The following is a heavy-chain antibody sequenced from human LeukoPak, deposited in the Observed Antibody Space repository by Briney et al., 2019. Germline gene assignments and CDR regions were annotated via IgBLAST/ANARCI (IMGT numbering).Heavy chain of an antibody. V-gene: IGHV3-30*04. D-gene: IGHD1-7*01. CDR1: GFTFSNYA. Sequence: GGSLRLSCAASGFTFSNYAMHWVRQAPGKGLEWVAVISYDGSKKYYADSVKGRFTISRDNSKNTLYLQMNSLRAEDTAVYYCAKNRVVFNWNYAYYFDDWGQGTLVTVSS. CDR3: AKNRVVFNWNYAYYFDD. CDR2: ISYDGSKK. J-gene: IGHJ4*02.